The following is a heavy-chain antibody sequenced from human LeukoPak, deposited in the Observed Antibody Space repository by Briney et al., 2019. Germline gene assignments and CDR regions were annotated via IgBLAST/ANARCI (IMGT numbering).Heavy chain of an antibody. V-gene: IGHV3-48*03. D-gene: IGHD6-25*01. CDR2: VSSSGSSI. J-gene: IGHJ4*01. Sequence: PGGSLRLSCTASGFSFRSYEMNWVRQAPREGLEWISYVSSSGSSIYYADSVKGRFTISRDNAKNSLYLQMNSLRAEDTAVYYCARWSAFDYWGQGTLVTVSS. CDR3: ARWSAFDY. CDR1: GFSFRSYE.